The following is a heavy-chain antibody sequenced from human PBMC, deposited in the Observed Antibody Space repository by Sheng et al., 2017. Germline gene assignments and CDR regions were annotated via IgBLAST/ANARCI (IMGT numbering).Heavy chain of an antibody. CDR1: GFTFRNYA. D-gene: IGHD1-1*01. V-gene: IGHV3-30*04. CDR2: VSYDGSAQ. J-gene: IGHJ3*01. CDR3: ARGIYAPTGTTGAGP. Sequence: PGGSLRLSCTVAGFTFRNYAMHWVRQAPGKGLEWVAAVSYDGSAQYYADSVTGRFTISRDNSKTILFLQMNSLKFDDTALYYCARGIYAPTGTTGAGPWGQGANGHRLF.